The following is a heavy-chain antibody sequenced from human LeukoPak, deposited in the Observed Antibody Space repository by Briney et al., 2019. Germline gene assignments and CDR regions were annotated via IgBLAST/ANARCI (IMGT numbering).Heavy chain of an antibody. CDR3: TTDGYSGYEGLYDY. D-gene: IGHD5-12*01. CDR2: IKSKTDGGTT. V-gene: IGHV3-15*01. CDR1: GFTFSNTW. J-gene: IGHJ4*02. Sequence: GGSLRLSCAASGFTFSNTWMSWVRQAPGKGLEWVGRIKSKTDGGTTDYAAPVKGRFILSRDGSKNTLYLQMSSLKTEDTAVYHCTTDGYSGYEGLYDYWGQGTLVTVSS.